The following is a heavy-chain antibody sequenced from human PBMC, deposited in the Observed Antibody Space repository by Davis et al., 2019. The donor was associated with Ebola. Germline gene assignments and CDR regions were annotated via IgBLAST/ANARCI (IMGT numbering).Heavy chain of an antibody. CDR2: ISCHSAKR. J-gene: IGHJ3*02. D-gene: IGHD7-27*01. V-gene: IGHV3-9*01. CDR1: GFTFDDFG. Sequence: PGGSLRLSCAASGFTFDDFGMHWVRQAPGKGLQWVSGISCHSAKRGYADSVKGRFTISRDNARSFLYLQMNNLRDEDTALYYCAKDSDTGEVDFGGLDIWGQGTTVSVSS. CDR3: AKDSDTGEVDFGGLDI.